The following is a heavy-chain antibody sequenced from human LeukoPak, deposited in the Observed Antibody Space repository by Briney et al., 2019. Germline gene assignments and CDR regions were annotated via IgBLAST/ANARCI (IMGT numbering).Heavy chain of an antibody. CDR2: IYYGGST. D-gene: IGHD3-3*01. V-gene: IGHV4-59*01. CDR3: ARGYYDFWSGYYPYYYYYGMDV. J-gene: IGHJ6*02. Sequence: SETLSLTCTGSGGSISSYYWSWIRQPPGKGLEWIGYIYYGGSTNYNPSLKSRVTISVDTSKNQFSLKLSSVTAADTAVYYCARGYYDFWSGYYPYYYYYGMDVWGQGTTVTVSS. CDR1: GGSISSYY.